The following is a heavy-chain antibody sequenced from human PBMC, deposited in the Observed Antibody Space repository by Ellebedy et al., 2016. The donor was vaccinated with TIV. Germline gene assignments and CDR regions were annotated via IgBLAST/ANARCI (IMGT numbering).Heavy chain of an antibody. CDR1: GFTFSASW. V-gene: IGHV3-7*01. CDR2: INQDGRTT. J-gene: IGHJ3*02. Sequence: GESLKIYCAASGFTFSASWMTWVRQAPGQGLEWVANINQDGRTTNYVDSVKGRFTISRDNAKHSLYLQLNSLRVDDTAMYYCATDKVCFTFDIWGRGTMVTVSS. CDR3: ATDKVCFTFDI.